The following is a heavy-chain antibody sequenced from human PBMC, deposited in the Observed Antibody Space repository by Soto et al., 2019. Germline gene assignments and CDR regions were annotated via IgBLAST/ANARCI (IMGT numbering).Heavy chain of an antibody. J-gene: IGHJ4*02. Sequence: SETLSLTCAVSGGSISSGGYSWSWIRQTPGKGLEWIGEINHSGSTNNNPSLKSRVTISVDTSKNQFSLKLSSVTAADTAVYYCSRGPRKQQLVTVASYYFDYWGQGTLVTVSS. D-gene: IGHD6-13*01. CDR1: GGSISSGGYS. V-gene: IGHV4-30-2*01. CDR2: INHSGST. CDR3: SRGPRKQQLVTVASYYFDY.